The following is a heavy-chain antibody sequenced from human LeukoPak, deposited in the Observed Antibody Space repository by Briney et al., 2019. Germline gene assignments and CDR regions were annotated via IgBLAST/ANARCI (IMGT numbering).Heavy chain of an antibody. D-gene: IGHD6-19*01. J-gene: IGHJ4*02. Sequence: SQTLSLTCTVSGGSISSGSYYWSWIRQPAGKGLEWIGRIYTSGSTNYNPSLKSRVTISVDTSKNQFSLKLSSVTAADTAVYYCARDTRGSGWFSAYYLDYWGQGTLVTVSS. CDR1: GGSISSGSYY. CDR2: IYTSGST. CDR3: ARDTRGSGWFSAYYLDY. V-gene: IGHV4-61*02.